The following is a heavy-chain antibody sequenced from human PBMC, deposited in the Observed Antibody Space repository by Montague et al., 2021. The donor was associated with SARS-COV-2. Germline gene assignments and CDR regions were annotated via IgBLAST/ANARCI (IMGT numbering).Heavy chain of an antibody. J-gene: IGHJ5*02. CDR2: MRYSGAT. Sequence: SETRSLTCSVSGGSLETSGYYWGWVRQPPGKGLEWIVSMRYSGATFYNPSLKSRVTMSLDTSKNHFSLNLTSVTAADTAVYFCARDSKGGRQLGNWFDPWGQGTLVTVSS. D-gene: IGHD6-13*01. V-gene: IGHV4-39*07. CDR1: GGSLETSGYY. CDR3: ARDSKGGRQLGNWFDP.